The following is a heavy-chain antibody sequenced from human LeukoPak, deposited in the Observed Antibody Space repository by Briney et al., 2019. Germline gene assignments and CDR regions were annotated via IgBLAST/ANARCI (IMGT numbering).Heavy chain of an antibody. Sequence: SETLSLTCTVSGGSISSYYWSWIRQPPGKGLEWIGYIYYSGSTNYTPSLKSRVIISVDTSKNQFSLKLSSVTAADTAVYYCAREDPLLRYFDYWGQGTLVTVSS. D-gene: IGHD2-15*01. CDR2: IYYSGST. CDR1: GGSISSYY. CDR3: AREDPLLRYFDY. J-gene: IGHJ4*02. V-gene: IGHV4-59*12.